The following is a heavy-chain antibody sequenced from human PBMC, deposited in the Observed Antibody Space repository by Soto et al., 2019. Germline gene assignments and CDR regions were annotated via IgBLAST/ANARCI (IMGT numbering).Heavy chain of an antibody. D-gene: IGHD3-9*01. CDR3: ARERAGRYFLSSPYNWFDP. CDR1: GGSFSGYY. J-gene: IGHJ5*02. V-gene: IGHV4-34*01. Sequence: PSETLSLTCAVYGGSFSGYYWSWIRQPPGKGLEWIGEINHSGSTNYNPSLKSRVTISVDTSKNQFSLKLSSVTAADTAVYYCARERAGRYFLSSPYNWFDPWGQGTLVTVSS. CDR2: INHSGST.